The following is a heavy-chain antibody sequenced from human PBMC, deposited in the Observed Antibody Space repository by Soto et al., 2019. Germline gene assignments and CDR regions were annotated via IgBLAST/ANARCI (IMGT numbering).Heavy chain of an antibody. V-gene: IGHV3-30-3*01. Sequence: GGSLRLSCAASGFTFSSYAMHWVRQAPGKGLEWVAVISYDGSNKYYADSVKGRFTISRDNSKNTLYLQMNSLRAEDTAVYYCARETYGASAYWGQGTLVTVSS. J-gene: IGHJ4*02. CDR3: ARETYGASAY. D-gene: IGHD2-21*01. CDR2: ISYDGSNK. CDR1: GFTFSSYA.